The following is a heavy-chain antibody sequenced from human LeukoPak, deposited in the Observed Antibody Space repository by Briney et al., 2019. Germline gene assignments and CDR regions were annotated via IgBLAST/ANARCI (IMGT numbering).Heavy chain of an antibody. V-gene: IGHV3-21*01. CDR1: GFTFSSYS. Sequence: TGGSLRLSCAASGFTFSSYSMNWVRQAPGKGLEWVSSISSSSSYIYYADSVKGRFTISRDNAKNSLFLQMNSLRSDDTAVYYCAEDFWNFRDSWGQGTLVTVSS. CDR2: ISSSSSYI. CDR3: AEDFWNFRDS. D-gene: IGHD3-3*01. J-gene: IGHJ5*01.